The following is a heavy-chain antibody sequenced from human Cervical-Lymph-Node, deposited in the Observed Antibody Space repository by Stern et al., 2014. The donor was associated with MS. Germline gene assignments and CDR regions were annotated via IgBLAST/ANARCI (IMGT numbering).Heavy chain of an antibody. CDR1: GGSISSSSNY. CDR2: IYYSGST. Sequence: QLVESGPGLVKPSETLSLTCTVSGGSISSSSNYWGWIRQPPGKGLEWIGSIYYSGSTYYNPSLKSRVTITVATSKNQFFLKLTSMPAADTAVYYCARLHTGSDYWGQGTLVTVSS. J-gene: IGHJ4*02. CDR3: ARLHTGSDY. V-gene: IGHV4-39*01. D-gene: IGHD1-26*01.